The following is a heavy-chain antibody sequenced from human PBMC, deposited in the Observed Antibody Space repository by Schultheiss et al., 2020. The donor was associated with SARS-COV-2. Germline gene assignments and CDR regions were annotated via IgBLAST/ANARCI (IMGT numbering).Heavy chain of an antibody. Sequence: GGSLRLSCAASGFTFSSYWMSWVRQAPGKGLEWVAVIWYDGSNKYYADSVKGRFTISRDNSKNTLYLQMNSLRAEDTAVYYCAREGSVDTAMVSGEEYNWFDPWGQGTLVTVSS. CDR2: IWYDGSNK. J-gene: IGHJ5*02. V-gene: IGHV3-33*08. CDR1: GFTFSSYW. D-gene: IGHD5-18*01. CDR3: AREGSVDTAMVSGEEYNWFDP.